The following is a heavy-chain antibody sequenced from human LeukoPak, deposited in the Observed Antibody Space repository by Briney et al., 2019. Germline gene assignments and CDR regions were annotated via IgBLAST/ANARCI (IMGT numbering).Heavy chain of an antibody. V-gene: IGHV3-21*05. Sequence: GGSLRLSCAASGFTFSDYGMNWVRQAPGKGLEWVSYISLSTGIIYYADSVKGRFTISRDNAKNSLYLQMNSLRAEDTAVYYCARDVSRGGCDYWGQGALVTVSS. D-gene: IGHD2-15*01. CDR1: GFTFSDYG. CDR3: ARDVSRGGCDY. CDR2: ISLSTGII. J-gene: IGHJ4*02.